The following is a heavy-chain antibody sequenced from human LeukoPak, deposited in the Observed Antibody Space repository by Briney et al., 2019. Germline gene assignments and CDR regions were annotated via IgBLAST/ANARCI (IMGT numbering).Heavy chain of an antibody. CDR2: ISYDGSNK. CDR1: GFTFSSYA. D-gene: IGHD5-18*01. CDR3: ARVAAMVNYYYYYYMDV. Sequence: GGSLRLSCAASGFTFSSYAMHWVRQAPGKGLEWVAVISYDGSNKYYADSVKGRFTISRDNSKNTLYLQMNSLRAEDTAVYYCARVAAMVNYYYYYYMDVWGKGTTVTVSS. V-gene: IGHV3-30*04. J-gene: IGHJ6*03.